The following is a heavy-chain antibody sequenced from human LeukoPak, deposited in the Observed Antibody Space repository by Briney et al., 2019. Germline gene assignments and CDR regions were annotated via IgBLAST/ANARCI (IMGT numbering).Heavy chain of an antibody. D-gene: IGHD5-12*01. CDR1: GYTFTGYY. CDR2: INPNNGGT. CDR3: ARDKYTGYETFDY. J-gene: IGHJ4*02. V-gene: IGHV1-2*07. Sequence: ASVKVSCKASGYTFTGYYIHWVRQAPGQGLEWMGWINPNNGGTNYAHKFQGRVTMTRDTSISTAYMQLNSLTPDDTAVDYCARDKYTGYETFDYWGQGTPVTVSS.